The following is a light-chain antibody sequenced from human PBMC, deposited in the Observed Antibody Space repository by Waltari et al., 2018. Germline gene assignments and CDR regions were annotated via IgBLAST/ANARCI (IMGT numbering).Light chain of an antibody. CDR1: TSDIGSSNY. J-gene: IGLJ3*02. Sequence: QSALTQPASVSGSPGQSITIPCSGTTSDIGSSNYVSWYQQHPGKAPKVILSVVSNGPAGVSNRFSGSKSRNTASLTISGLQPEDEGDYYCISYTRVSTWVFGGGTKVTVL. CDR3: ISYTRVSTWV. CDR2: VVS. V-gene: IGLV2-14*03.